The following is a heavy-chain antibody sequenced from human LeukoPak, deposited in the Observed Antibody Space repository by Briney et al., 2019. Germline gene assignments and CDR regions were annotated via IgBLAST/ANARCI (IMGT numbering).Heavy chain of an antibody. CDR1: GGSISSYY. CDR3: ARHSSFFSPLYP. CDR2: IYYSGST. Sequence: SETLSLTCTVSGGSISSYYWGWIRQPPGKGLEWIGSIYYSGSTYYNPSLKSRLTISVDTSKNQLSLKLSSVTAADAAVYYCARHSSFFSPLYPWGQGTLVTVSS. D-gene: IGHD1-26*01. V-gene: IGHV4-39*01. J-gene: IGHJ5*02.